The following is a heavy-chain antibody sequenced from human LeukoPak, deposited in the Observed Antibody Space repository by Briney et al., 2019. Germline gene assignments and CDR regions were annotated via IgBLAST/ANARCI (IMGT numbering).Heavy chain of an antibody. CDR3: ATDFIAAAGTPWFDP. CDR2: INPNSGGT. V-gene: IGHV1-2*02. J-gene: IGHJ5*02. CDR1: GYTFTGYY. D-gene: IGHD6-13*01. Sequence: ASVTVSCKASGYTFTGYYMHWVRQAPGQGLEWMGWINPNSGGTNYAQKFQGRVTMTRDTSISTAYMELSRLRSDDTAVYYCATDFIAAAGTPWFDPWGQGTLVTVSS.